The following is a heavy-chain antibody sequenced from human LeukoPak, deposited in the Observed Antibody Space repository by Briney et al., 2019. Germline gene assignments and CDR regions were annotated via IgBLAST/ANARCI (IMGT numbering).Heavy chain of an antibody. V-gene: IGHV3-30-3*01. D-gene: IGHD3-10*01. CDR1: GFTFSSYA. J-gene: IGHJ4*02. CDR2: ISYDGSNK. CDR3: ARDGGYGSVYYFDY. Sequence: GGSLRPSCAASGFTFSSYAMHWVRQAPGKGLEWVAVISYDGSNKYYADSVKGRFTISRDNSKNTLYLQMNSLRAEDTAVYYCARDGGYGSVYYFDYWGQGTLVTVSS.